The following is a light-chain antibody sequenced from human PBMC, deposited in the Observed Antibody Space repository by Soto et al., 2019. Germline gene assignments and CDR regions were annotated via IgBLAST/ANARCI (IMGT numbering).Light chain of an antibody. CDR2: WAS. CDR3: QQYYSTLWT. CDR1: QSILYSSNNKNY. V-gene: IGKV4-1*01. J-gene: IGKJ1*01. Sequence: DIVMIQSADSLVVSLGEMATINCKSSQSILYSSNNKNYLAWYQQRPGQPPKLLIYWASIRESGVPDRFSGSGSGTDFTLTISSLQAEDVAVYYCQQYYSTLWTFGQGTKVDIK.